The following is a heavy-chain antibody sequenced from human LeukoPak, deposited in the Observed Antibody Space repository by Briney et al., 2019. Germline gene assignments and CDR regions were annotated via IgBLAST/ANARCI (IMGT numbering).Heavy chain of an antibody. J-gene: IGHJ5*02. CDR3: ARHVQQFWSGYYPANWFDP. CDR2: IYPGDSDT. V-gene: IGHV5-51*01. Sequence: KDGESLKISCKGSGYSINNYWIGWVRQMPGKGLEWMGIIYPGDSDTRYSPSFQGQVTISAGKSISTAYLQWSSLKASDTAIYYCARHVQQFWSGYYPANWFDPWGQGTLVTVSS. CDR1: GYSINNYW. D-gene: IGHD3-3*01.